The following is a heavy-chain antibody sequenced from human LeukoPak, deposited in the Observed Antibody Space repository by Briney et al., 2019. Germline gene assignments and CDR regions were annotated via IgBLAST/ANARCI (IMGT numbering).Heavy chain of an antibody. CDR1: GFTFSSYG. D-gene: IGHD1-1*01. CDR2: ISGGGTST. CDR3: ATVFDF. Sequence: PGGSLRLSCAASGFTFSSYGMSWVRQAPGKGLECVAGISGGGTSTYYADSVKGRFTVSRDNAKNTVSLQMNNLRAEDTAVYYCATVFDFWGQGTLVTVSS. J-gene: IGHJ5*01. V-gene: IGHV3-23*01.